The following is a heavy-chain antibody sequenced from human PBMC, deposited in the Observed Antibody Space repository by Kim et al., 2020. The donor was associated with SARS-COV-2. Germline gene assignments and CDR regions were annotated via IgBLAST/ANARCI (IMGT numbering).Heavy chain of an antibody. V-gene: IGHV4-59*09. J-gene: IGHJ5*02. CDR3: ARGTTIIVA. D-gene: IGHD3-22*01. Sequence: SESTDYHPSLKSRVTLSMDTSKDQISLRLTSVTPADTAIYYCARGTTIIVAWGQGTLVTVSS. CDR2: SEST.